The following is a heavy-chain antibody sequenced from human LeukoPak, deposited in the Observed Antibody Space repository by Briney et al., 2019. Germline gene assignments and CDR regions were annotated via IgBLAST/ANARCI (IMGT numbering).Heavy chain of an antibody. J-gene: IGHJ5*02. CDR2: INSDGSST. Sequence: PGGSLRLSCAASGFTFSSYWMHWVRQAPGKGLVWVSRINSDGSSTSYADSVKGRFTISRDNAKNTLYLQMNSLRAEDTAVYYCAREAFGVVMWLDPWGQGTLVTVSS. V-gene: IGHV3-74*01. CDR1: GFTFSSYW. CDR3: AREAFGVVMWLDP. D-gene: IGHD3-3*01.